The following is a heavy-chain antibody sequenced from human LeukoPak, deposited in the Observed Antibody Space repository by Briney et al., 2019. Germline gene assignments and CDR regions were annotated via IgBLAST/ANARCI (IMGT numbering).Heavy chain of an antibody. V-gene: IGHV4-34*01. CDR3: ARGLYYYDNSGYYY. D-gene: IGHD3-22*01. CDR2: IDHRGNT. CDR1: GGSFSGFS. J-gene: IGHJ4*02. Sequence: ASETLSLNCAVYGGSFSGFSCSWIRQSPGKGLEWIGEIDHRGNTYFNPALKSRVTMSIDTSQNRFSLILNSVTAADTAVYYCARGLYYYDNSGYYYWGRGALVTVSS.